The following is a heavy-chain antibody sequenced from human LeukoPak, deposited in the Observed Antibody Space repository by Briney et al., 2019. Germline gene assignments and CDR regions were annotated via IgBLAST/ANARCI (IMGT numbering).Heavy chain of an antibody. Sequence: SETLSITCTVSGGSISGYYWRWIRHPPGKGLQWIGRIHSSGNINYNASLKSRLSMSVDSSKNQFTLRLSSMTAADTAVYYCAGQRDNLSWFDPWGQGTLVTVSS. CDR1: GGSISGYY. CDR2: IHSSGNI. J-gene: IGHJ5*02. CDR3: AGQRDNLSWFDP. D-gene: IGHD1-1*01. V-gene: IGHV4-4*07.